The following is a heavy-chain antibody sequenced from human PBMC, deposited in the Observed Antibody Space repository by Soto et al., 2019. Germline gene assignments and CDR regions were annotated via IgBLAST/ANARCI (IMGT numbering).Heavy chain of an antibody. CDR2: IYWDDDK. J-gene: IGHJ4*02. Sequence: GSGPTLVNPTQTLTLTCTFSGFSLSTSGVGVGWIRQPPGKALEWLALIYWDDDKRYSPSLKSRLTITKDTSKNQVVLTMTNMDPVDTATYYCAHSRYDILTGYCSFGYWGQGTLVTVSS. D-gene: IGHD3-9*01. CDR3: AHSRYDILTGYCSFGY. CDR1: GFSLSTSGVG. V-gene: IGHV2-5*02.